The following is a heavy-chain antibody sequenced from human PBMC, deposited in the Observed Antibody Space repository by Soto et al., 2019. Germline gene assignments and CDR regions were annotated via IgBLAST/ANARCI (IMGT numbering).Heavy chain of an antibody. CDR1: GFTFTTYA. Sequence: EVQLLESGGGLVQPGGSLRLSCAASGFTFTTYAMRWVRQAPGKGLEWVSAISGSAGSTYYADSVKGRFTISRDNSKNTLYLQMNSLRAEDTAIYYCAKNWDTTFSSSSHWGQGTLVSVSS. V-gene: IGHV3-23*01. CDR2: ISGSAGST. D-gene: IGHD6-6*01. J-gene: IGHJ4*02. CDR3: AKNWDTTFSSSSH.